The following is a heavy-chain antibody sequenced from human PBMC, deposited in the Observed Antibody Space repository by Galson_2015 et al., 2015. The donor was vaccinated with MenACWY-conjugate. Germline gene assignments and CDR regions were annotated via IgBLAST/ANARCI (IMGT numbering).Heavy chain of an antibody. CDR2: IKHTGET. CDR3: ASGIVVMVYATFDY. Sequence: SETLSLTCAVSGGSFNNSYWTWIRQSPGKGLEWIGEIKHTGETNYNPSLKSRLTISIDTSKNQFSLKLSSVTAADTAVYYCASGIVVMVYATFDYWGQGTPVTVSS. D-gene: IGHD2-8*01. V-gene: IGHV4-34*01. J-gene: IGHJ4*02. CDR1: GGSFNNSY.